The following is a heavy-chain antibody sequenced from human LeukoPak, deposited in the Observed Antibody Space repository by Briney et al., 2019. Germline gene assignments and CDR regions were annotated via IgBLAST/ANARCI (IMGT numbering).Heavy chain of an antibody. D-gene: IGHD3-10*01. CDR3: ARLTKDDSGSCRFGKKKRGYMDV. CDR2: INHSGST. CDR1: GGSFSGYY. J-gene: IGHJ6*03. V-gene: IGHV4-34*01. Sequence: SETLSLTCAVYGGSFSGYYWSWIRQPPGKGLEWIGEINHSGSTNYNPSLKSRVTISVHTSKNQFSLKLSSVTAADTAVYYCARLTKDDSGSCRFGKKKRGYMDVWGKGTTVTISS.